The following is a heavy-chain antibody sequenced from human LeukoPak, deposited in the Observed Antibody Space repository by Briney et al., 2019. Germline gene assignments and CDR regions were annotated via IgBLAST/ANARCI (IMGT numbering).Heavy chain of an antibody. J-gene: IGHJ4*02. CDR1: GYTFSSSD. D-gene: IGHD2-2*02. Sequence: ASVKASCKASGYTFSSSDINWVRQATGQGLEWMGWMNPNSGNTGYVQKFQGRVTMTRNTSISTAYMELSSLRSEDTAVYYCARGVTYCSSTSCYTLDYWGQGTLVTVSS. CDR3: ARGVTYCSSTSCYTLDY. V-gene: IGHV1-8*01. CDR2: MNPNSGNT.